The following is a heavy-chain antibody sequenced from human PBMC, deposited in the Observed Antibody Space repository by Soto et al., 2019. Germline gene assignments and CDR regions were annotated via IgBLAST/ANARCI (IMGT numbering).Heavy chain of an antibody. CDR1: GFTFSSYS. Sequence: EVQLVESGGGLVKPGGSLRLSCAASGFTFSSYSMNWVRQAPGKGLEWVSSISSSSSYIYYADSVKGRFTISRDNAKNSLYLQMNSLRAEDTAVYYCARAFYSSGWYVGYFDYWGQGTLVTVSS. CDR2: ISSSSSYI. CDR3: ARAFYSSGWYVGYFDY. J-gene: IGHJ4*02. D-gene: IGHD6-19*01. V-gene: IGHV3-21*01.